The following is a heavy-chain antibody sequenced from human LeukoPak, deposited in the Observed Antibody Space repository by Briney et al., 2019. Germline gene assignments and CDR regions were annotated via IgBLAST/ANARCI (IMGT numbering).Heavy chain of an antibody. CDR1: GYSISSDYY. J-gene: IGHJ5*02. D-gene: IGHD2-2*02. CDR3: ARIGPIVVVPAAIVWFDP. Sequence: SETLSLTCTVSGYSISSDYYWVWIRQPPGKGLEWIGSIYHSGSTYYNPSLKSRVTISVDTSKNQFSLKLSSVTAADTAVYYCARIGPIVVVPAAIVWFDPWGQGTLVTVSS. V-gene: IGHV4-38-2*02. CDR2: IYHSGST.